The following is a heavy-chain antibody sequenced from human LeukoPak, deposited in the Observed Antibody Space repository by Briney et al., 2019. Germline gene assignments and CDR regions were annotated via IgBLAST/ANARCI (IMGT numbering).Heavy chain of an antibody. Sequence: HPGGPLRLSCAASGFTFSSYAMSWVRQAPGKGLEWVSAISGSGGSTYYADSVKGRFTISRDNSKNTLYLQMNSLRAEDTAVYYCAKDPPSWYSSSWYGFDPWGQGTLVTVSS. V-gene: IGHV3-23*01. J-gene: IGHJ5*02. CDR1: GFTFSSYA. D-gene: IGHD6-13*01. CDR3: AKDPPSWYSSSWYGFDP. CDR2: ISGSGGST.